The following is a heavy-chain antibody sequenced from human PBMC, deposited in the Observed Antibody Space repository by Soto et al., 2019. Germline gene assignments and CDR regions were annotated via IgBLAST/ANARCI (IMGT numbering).Heavy chain of an antibody. CDR2: ISDDGRNT. CDR1: GFRFSSYG. CDR3: AKDPRGNGDVTHYYNGMEV. V-gene: IGHV3-30*18. D-gene: IGHD4-17*01. Sequence: ESGGGVVQPGRSLRLSCEVSGFRFSSYGVHWVRQAPGKGLEWVALISDDGRNTFYPDSVKGRFSISRDNSKNTVYLQMNSLRAEDTAVYYCAKDPRGNGDVTHYYNGMEVWGQGTTVTVSS. J-gene: IGHJ6*02.